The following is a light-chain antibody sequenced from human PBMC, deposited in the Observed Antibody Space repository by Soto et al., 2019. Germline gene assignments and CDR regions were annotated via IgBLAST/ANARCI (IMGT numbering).Light chain of an antibody. J-gene: IGKJ1*01. V-gene: IGKV3-20*01. CDR1: QSVSSN. Sequence: MVMSQSPATLSVSPGERATLSCRDSQSVSSNLAWYQQKPGQAPRLLIYDASSRATGIPDRFSGSGSGTDFTITISRLEPEDFAVYYCQQYGSLVTFGQGTKVDIK. CDR2: DAS. CDR3: QQYGSLVT.